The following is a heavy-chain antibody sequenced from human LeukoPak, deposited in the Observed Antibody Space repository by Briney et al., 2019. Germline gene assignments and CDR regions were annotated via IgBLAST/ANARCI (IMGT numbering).Heavy chain of an antibody. D-gene: IGHD3-10*01. CDR1: GGSISRGSYY. Sequence: SETLSLTCIVSGGSISRGSYYWNWIRQPAGKGLEWMGRVYNSGSTSYNPSLKSRVTISTDMSKNQFSLKLSSVTAADTAVYYCARQTFGALYFDSWGQGTLVTVS. J-gene: IGHJ4*02. CDR2: VYNSGST. V-gene: IGHV4-61*02. CDR3: ARQTFGALYFDS.